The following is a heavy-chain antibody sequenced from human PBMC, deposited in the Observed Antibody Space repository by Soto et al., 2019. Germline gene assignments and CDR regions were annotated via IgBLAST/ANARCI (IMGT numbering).Heavy chain of an antibody. CDR3: ARQDRVVAEGGWFDP. V-gene: IGHV4-38-2*02. CDR2: VHYSGNT. J-gene: IGHJ5*02. CDR1: GYSISSGYH. Sequence: SETLSLTCTVSGYSISSGYHWAWIRQPPGKGLEWLGSVHYSGNTYYNPSLKSRLTISVDKSKNQFSLNLSSVTAADTAVYYCARQDRVVAEGGWFDPWGQGTLVTVSS. D-gene: IGHD2-15*01.